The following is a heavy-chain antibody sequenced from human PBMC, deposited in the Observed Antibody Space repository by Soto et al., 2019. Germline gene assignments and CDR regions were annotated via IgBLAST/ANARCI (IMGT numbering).Heavy chain of an antibody. CDR1: GGSISSGGYY. Sequence: TLSLTCTVSGGSISSGGYYWSWIRQHPGKGLEWIGYIYYSGSTYYNPSLKSRVTISVDTSKNQFSLKLSSVTTADTAVYYCARDSNSNYYYYMDVWGKGTTVTVSS. V-gene: IGHV4-31*03. CDR2: IYYSGST. D-gene: IGHD4-4*01. CDR3: ARDSNSNYYYYMDV. J-gene: IGHJ6*03.